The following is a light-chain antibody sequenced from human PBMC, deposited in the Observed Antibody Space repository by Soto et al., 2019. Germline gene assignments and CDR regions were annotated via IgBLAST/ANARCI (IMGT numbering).Light chain of an antibody. Sequence: QSVLTRPPSVSGAPGQRVTISCTGSSSNIGAGYDVHWYQQLPGTAPKLLIYGNSNRPSGVPDRFSGSKSGTSASLAITGLQAEDEADYYCQYYDSSLSGVVFGGGTKLTVL. CDR2: GNS. J-gene: IGLJ2*01. CDR1: SSNIGAGYD. CDR3: QYYDSSLSGVV. V-gene: IGLV1-40*01.